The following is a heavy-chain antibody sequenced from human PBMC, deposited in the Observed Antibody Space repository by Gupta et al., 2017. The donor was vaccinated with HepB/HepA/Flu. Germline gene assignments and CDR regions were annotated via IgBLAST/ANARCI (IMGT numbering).Heavy chain of an antibody. CDR3: ARDGRMVGTPYNYFDP. CDR2: MNPDIGDA. D-gene: IGHD2-21*02. V-gene: IGHV1-3*01. Sequence: QVQLVQSGAEMKQPGTSVKVSCKASGYTFTQFAVHWLRQAPGQSLEWMGWMNPDIGDATYSQKFQGRVTFTRDTSASTAYMELSRLTSEDTAVYFCARDGRMVGTPYNYFDPWGQGTLVTVXS. CDR1: GYTFTQFA. J-gene: IGHJ5*02.